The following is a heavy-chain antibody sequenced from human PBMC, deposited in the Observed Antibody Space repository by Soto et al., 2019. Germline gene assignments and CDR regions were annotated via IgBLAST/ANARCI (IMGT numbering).Heavy chain of an antibody. J-gene: IGHJ4*02. CDR3: ARLPSTYYYDSSGYRPLFDY. Sequence: PGESLKISCKGSGYSFTSYWISWVRQMPGKGLEWMGRIDPSDSYTNYSPSFQGHVTISADKSISTAYLQWSSLKASDTAMYYCARLPSTYYYDSSGYRPLFDYWGQGTLVTVSS. CDR1: GYSFTSYW. D-gene: IGHD3-22*01. V-gene: IGHV5-10-1*01. CDR2: IDPSDSYT.